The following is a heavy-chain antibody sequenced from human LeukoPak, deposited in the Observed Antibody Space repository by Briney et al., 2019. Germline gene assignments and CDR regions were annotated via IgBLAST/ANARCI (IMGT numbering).Heavy chain of an antibody. Sequence: GGSLRLSCVASGFTFTSDAMNWVRQAPGKGLEWVSSTVSRGTTQYADSVKGRFTVSRDTSKNTLYLQMNSLRADDTAVYYCAKCSASAYTTGWCNWIDPWGQGTLVTVSS. CDR2: TVSRGTT. D-gene: IGHD6-19*01. CDR1: GFTFTSDA. CDR3: AKCSASAYTTGWCNWIDP. V-gene: IGHV3-23*01. J-gene: IGHJ5*02.